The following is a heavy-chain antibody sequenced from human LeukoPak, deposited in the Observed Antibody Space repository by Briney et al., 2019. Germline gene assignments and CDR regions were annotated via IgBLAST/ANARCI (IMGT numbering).Heavy chain of an antibody. CDR3: VRESPVAAVGRSWFDP. J-gene: IGHJ5*02. CDR1: GFTFSSYA. D-gene: IGHD6-13*01. CDR2: VSGSGGNT. V-gene: IGHV3-23*01. Sequence: GGSLRLSCAAPGFTFSSYAMSWVRQAPGEGLEWVSTVSGSGGNTYYADSVKGRFTISRDNTKNTLYLQMNSLRAEDTAVYYCVRESPVAAVGRSWFDPWGQGTLVTVSS.